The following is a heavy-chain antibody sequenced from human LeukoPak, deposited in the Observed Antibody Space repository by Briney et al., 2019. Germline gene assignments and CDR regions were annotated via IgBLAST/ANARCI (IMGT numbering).Heavy chain of an antibody. CDR3: ARAETGYSSSWYFDY. Sequence: GGSLRLSCAASGFTLSNYRMHWVPQPPGNGLEWVSSVSTSGSYIYYADSVKGRFTISRANAKKTLYLQMNSLRAEGTAVYYCARAETGYSSSWYFDYWGQGTLVTVSS. V-gene: IGHV3-21*01. J-gene: IGHJ4*02. D-gene: IGHD6-13*01. CDR1: GFTLSNYR. CDR2: VSTSGSYI.